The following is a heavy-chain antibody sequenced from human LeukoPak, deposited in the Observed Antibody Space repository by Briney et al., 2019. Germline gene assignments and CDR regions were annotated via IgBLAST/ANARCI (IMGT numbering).Heavy chain of an antibody. Sequence: AGGSLRLSCAASEFTFSSYAMHWVRQAPGKGLEWVAVISYDGSNKYYADSVKGRFTISRDNSKNTLYLQMNSLRAEDTAVYYCARVFMSSLDYWGQGTLVTVSS. J-gene: IGHJ4*02. CDR1: EFTFSSYA. D-gene: IGHD6-6*01. V-gene: IGHV3-30-3*01. CDR3: ARVFMSSLDY. CDR2: ISYDGSNK.